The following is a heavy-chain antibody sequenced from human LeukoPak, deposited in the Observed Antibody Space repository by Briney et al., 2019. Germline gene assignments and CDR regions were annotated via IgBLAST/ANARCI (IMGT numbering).Heavy chain of an antibody. J-gene: IGHJ6*02. Sequence: GGSLRLSCAASGFTFSCYSMNWVRQAPGKGLEWVSSISSSSNYIYYADSVKGRFTISRDSAKNSLYLQMNSLRAEDTAVYYCAIDYSGGYDPSYYYYGMDVWGQGTTVTVSS. D-gene: IGHD3-10*01. CDR2: ISSSSNYI. V-gene: IGHV3-21*01. CDR3: AIDYSGGYDPSYYYYGMDV. CDR1: GFTFSCYS.